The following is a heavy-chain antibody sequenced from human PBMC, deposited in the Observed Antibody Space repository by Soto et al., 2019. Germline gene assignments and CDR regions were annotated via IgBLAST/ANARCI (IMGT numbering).Heavy chain of an antibody. CDR3: ASDWLAGEPHRRWNY. Sequence: GASVKVSCKASGYTFTSYGISWVRQAPGQGLEWMGWISAYNGNTNYAQKLQGRVTMTTDTSTSTAYMELNSLSAEDTAVYFCASDWLAGEPHRRWNYWGQGTLVTVSS. J-gene: IGHJ4*01. CDR2: ISAYNGNT. V-gene: IGHV1-18*01. CDR1: GYTFTSYG. D-gene: IGHD7-27*01.